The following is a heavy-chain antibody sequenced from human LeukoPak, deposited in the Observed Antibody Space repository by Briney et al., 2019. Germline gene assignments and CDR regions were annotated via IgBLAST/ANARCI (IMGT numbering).Heavy chain of an antibody. Sequence: SETLSLTXTVSGGSISSGDYYWSWIRQPPGKGLEWIGYIYYSGSTYYNPSLKSRVTISVDTSKNQFSLKLSSVTAADTAVYYCARGDIVVVPAANGFDPWGQGTLVTVSS. J-gene: IGHJ5*02. D-gene: IGHD2-2*01. CDR1: GGSISSGDYY. CDR2: IYYSGST. CDR3: ARGDIVVVPAANGFDP. V-gene: IGHV4-30-4*08.